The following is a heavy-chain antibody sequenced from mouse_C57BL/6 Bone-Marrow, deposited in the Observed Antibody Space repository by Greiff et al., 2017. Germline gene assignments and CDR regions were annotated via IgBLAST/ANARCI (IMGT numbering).Heavy chain of an antibody. CDR1: GYSFTDYN. CDR3: ARDYYDPHYYAMDY. J-gene: IGHJ4*01. CDR2: INPNYGTT. D-gene: IGHD2-4*01. Sequence: EVHLVESGPELVKPGASVKISCKASGYSFTDYNMNWVKQSNGKSLEWIGVINPNYGTTSYNQKFKGKATLTVDQSSSTAYMQLNSLTSEDSAVYYCARDYYDPHYYAMDYWGQGTSVTVSS. V-gene: IGHV1-39*01.